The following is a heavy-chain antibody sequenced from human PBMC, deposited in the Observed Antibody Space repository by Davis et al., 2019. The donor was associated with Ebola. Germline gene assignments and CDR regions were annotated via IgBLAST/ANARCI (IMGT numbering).Heavy chain of an antibody. Sequence: GESLKISCAASGFTFSSYWMPWVRQAPGKGLVWVSRINSDGSSTSYADSVKSRFTISRDNAKNTLYLQMNSLRAEDTAVYYCARARFAVGWCSSTSCHHDYYYYYMDVWGKGTTVTVSS. V-gene: IGHV3-74*01. J-gene: IGHJ6*03. CDR2: INSDGSST. CDR1: GFTFSSYW. D-gene: IGHD2-2*01. CDR3: ARARFAVGWCSSTSCHHDYYYYYMDV.